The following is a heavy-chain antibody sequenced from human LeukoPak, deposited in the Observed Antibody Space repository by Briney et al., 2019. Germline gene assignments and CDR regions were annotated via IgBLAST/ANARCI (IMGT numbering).Heavy chain of an antibody. CDR2: ISAYNGNT. V-gene: IGHV1-18*01. CDR1: GYTFTSYG. Sequence: ASVKVSCKASGYTFTSYGISWVRQAPGQGLEWMGWISAYNGNTNYAQKLQGRVTMTTDTSTSTAYMELRSLRSDDTAVYYCARVPVYYYDSSGYYWGDYWGRGTLVTVSS. J-gene: IGHJ4*02. D-gene: IGHD3-22*01. CDR3: ARVPVYYYDSSGYYWGDY.